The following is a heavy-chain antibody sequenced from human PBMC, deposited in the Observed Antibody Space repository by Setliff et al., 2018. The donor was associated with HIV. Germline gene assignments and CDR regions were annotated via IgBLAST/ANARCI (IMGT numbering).Heavy chain of an antibody. D-gene: IGHD6-19*01. Sequence: SCAASGFTFSSYGMHWVRQAPGKGLEWVAVIWYDGSNKYYADSVKGRFTISRDNSKNTLYLQMNSLRAEDTAVYYCAKTPSSGWYSLYLDYWGQGTLVTVSS. CDR1: GFTFSSYG. CDR3: AKTPSSGWYSLYLDY. CDR2: IWYDGSNK. V-gene: IGHV3-33*06. J-gene: IGHJ4*02.